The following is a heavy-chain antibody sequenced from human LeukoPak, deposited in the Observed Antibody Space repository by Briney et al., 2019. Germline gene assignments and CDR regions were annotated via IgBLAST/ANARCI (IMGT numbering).Heavy chain of an antibody. D-gene: IGHD1-26*01. V-gene: IGHV3-30-3*01. CDR2: ISYDGSNK. CDR1: GFTFSSYA. CDR3: AREPDYSGSYYFDY. Sequence: PGGSLRLSCAASGFTFSSYAMHWVRQAPGKGLEWVAVISYDGSNKYYADSVKGRFTISRDNSKNTLYLQMNSLRAEDTAVYYCAREPDYSGSYYFDYWGQGTLVTVSS. J-gene: IGHJ4*02.